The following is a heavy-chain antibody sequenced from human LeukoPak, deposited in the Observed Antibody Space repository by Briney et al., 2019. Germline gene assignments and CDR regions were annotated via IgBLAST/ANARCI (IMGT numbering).Heavy chain of an antibody. V-gene: IGHV5-51*01. CDR3: ARHYTDSSGWYYAFDI. D-gene: IGHD6-19*01. CDR2: IYPGDSDT. Sequence: GESLKISCKGSGYSFTSYWIGWVRQMPGKGLEWMGIIYPGDSDTRYSPSFQGQVTISAGKSISTAYLQWSSLKASDTAMYYCARHYTDSSGWYYAFDIWGQGTMVTVSS. J-gene: IGHJ3*02. CDR1: GYSFTSYW.